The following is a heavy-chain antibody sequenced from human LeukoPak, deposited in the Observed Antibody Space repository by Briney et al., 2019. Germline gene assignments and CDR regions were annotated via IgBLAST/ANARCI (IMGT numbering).Heavy chain of an antibody. V-gene: IGHV4-59*01. CDR1: GSSISSYY. CDR2: IYHTGST. J-gene: IGHJ4*02. CDR3: ARRGRNSSGWQDYL. D-gene: IGHD6-25*01. Sequence: SETLSLTCTVSGSSISSYYWSWIRQPPGKGLEWIANIYHTGSTNYNPSLSSRVTISIDTAKNQFSLKLTSVTAADTAVYYCARRGRNSSGWQDYLWGQGTLVTVSS.